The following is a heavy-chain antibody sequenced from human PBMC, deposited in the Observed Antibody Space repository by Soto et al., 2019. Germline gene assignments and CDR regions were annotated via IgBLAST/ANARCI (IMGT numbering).Heavy chain of an antibody. Sequence: LKISCKGSGYSFTTYWIAWVRQMPGKGLEWVGVIYPGDSDTRYSPSFEGHVTISVDKSVSTAFLQWNSLKASDNAMYYCARHSTSAPKDYWGQGTLVTVSS. V-gene: IGHV5-51*01. CDR1: GYSFTTYW. CDR2: IYPGDSDT. D-gene: IGHD3-10*01. J-gene: IGHJ4*01. CDR3: ARHSTSAPKDY.